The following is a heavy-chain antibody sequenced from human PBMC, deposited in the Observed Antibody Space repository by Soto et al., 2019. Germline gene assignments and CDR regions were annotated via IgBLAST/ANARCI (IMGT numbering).Heavy chain of an antibody. CDR3: AKDVKMLRSWYRAFDY. CDR1: GFTFSSYA. D-gene: IGHD6-13*01. V-gene: IGHV3-23*01. Sequence: GGSLRLSCAASGFTFSSYAMSWVRQAPGKGLEWVSAISGSGGSTYYADSVKGRFTISRDNSKNTLYLQMNSLRAEDTAVYYCAKDVKMLRSWYRAFDYWGQGTLVTVSS. J-gene: IGHJ4*02. CDR2: ISGSGGST.